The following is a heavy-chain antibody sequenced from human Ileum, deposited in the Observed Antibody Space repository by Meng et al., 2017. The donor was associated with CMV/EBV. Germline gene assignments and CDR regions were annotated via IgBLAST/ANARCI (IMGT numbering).Heavy chain of an antibody. J-gene: IGHJ4*02. V-gene: IGHV1-3*04. CDR2: INTANDNT. CDR3: AIDPSGYYYKF. CDR1: GSTFTTYA. Sequence: SFKASGSTFTTYAIHWVRQAPGQRPEWMGWINTANDNTKYSQKFQGRVTFNRDTSASTAYMEMDSLRSEDTAVYYCAIDPSGYYYKFWGQGTLVTVSS. D-gene: IGHD3-22*01.